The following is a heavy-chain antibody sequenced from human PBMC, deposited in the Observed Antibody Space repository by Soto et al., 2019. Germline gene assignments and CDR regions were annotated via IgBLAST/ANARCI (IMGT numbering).Heavy chain of an antibody. Sequence: SETLSLTCTVSGASISSGAYYWTWIRQHPGKGLEWIGYIYYTGLTYYNPSLKSRVAISLDTSKNQFSLTLNSVTAADTAVYYCARSGYSSSDFDFWGQGTLVTVSS. V-gene: IGHV4-31*03. D-gene: IGHD6-13*01. CDR2: IYYTGLT. J-gene: IGHJ4*02. CDR3: ARSGYSSSDFDF. CDR1: GASISSGAYY.